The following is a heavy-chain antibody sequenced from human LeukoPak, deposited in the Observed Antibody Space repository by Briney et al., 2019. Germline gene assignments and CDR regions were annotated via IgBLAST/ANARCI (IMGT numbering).Heavy chain of an antibody. Sequence: GGSLRLSCAASGFTFSDYYMSWIRQAPGKGLEWVSYISNSGNTIYYADSVKGRFTISRDNAKNSLYLQMNSLRAEDTAVYYCARGRSSGYMDVWGKGTTVTVSS. CDR2: ISNSGNTI. CDR1: GFTFSDYY. CDR3: ARGRSSGYMDV. V-gene: IGHV3-11*04. D-gene: IGHD6-6*01. J-gene: IGHJ6*03.